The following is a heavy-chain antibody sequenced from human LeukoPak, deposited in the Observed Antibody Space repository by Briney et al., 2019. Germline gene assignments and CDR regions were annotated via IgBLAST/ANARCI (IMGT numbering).Heavy chain of an antibody. Sequence: SETLSLTCTVSGGSISSSSYYWGWIRQPPGKGLEWIGEINHSGSTNYNPSLKSRVTISVDTSKNQFSLKLSSVTAADTAVYYCARDVRCSGGSCYPSYYYYYYMDVWGKGTTVTISS. CDR2: INHSGST. D-gene: IGHD2-15*01. J-gene: IGHJ6*03. CDR3: ARDVRCSGGSCYPSYYYYYYMDV. CDR1: GGSISSSSYY. V-gene: IGHV4-39*07.